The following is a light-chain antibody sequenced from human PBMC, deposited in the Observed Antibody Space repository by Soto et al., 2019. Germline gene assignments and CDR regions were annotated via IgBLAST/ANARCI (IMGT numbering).Light chain of an antibody. CDR2: AAS. CDR1: QGISTY. J-gene: IGKJ4*01. V-gene: IGKV1-9*01. Sequence: DIQLTQSPSFLSASVGDRVTITCRASQGISTYLAWYQQQPGKAPELLIYAASTLQSGVPSRFSGSGAGTEFTLTISSLQPEDFATYYCQQVKSYPQVTFGGGTKVEIK. CDR3: QQVKSYPQVT.